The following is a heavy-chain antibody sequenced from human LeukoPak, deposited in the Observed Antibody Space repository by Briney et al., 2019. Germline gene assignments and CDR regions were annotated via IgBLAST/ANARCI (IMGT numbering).Heavy chain of an antibody. CDR3: ARDVTGVVPAAAMGGGYYYYGMDV. Sequence: SVKVSCKASGGTFSSYAISWVRQAPGQGLEWMGGIIPIFGTANHAQKFQGRVTITADESTSTAYMELSSLRSEDTAVYYCARDVTGVVPAAAMGGGYYYYGMDVWGKGTTVTVSS. CDR2: IIPIFGTA. V-gene: IGHV1-69*01. D-gene: IGHD2-2*01. CDR1: GGTFSSYA. J-gene: IGHJ6*04.